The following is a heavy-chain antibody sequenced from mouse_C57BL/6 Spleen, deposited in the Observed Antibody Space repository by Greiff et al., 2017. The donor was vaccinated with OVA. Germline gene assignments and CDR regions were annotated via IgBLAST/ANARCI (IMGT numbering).Heavy chain of an antibody. CDR3: ARSMVTTGYAMDY. J-gene: IGHJ4*01. V-gene: IGHV3-8*01. D-gene: IGHD2-2*01. CDR1: GYSITSDY. CDR2: ISYSGST. Sequence: DVKLQESGPGLAKPSQTLSLTCSVTGYSITSDYWNWIRKFPGNKLEYMGYISYSGSTYYNPSLKSRISITRDTSKNQYYLQLNSVTTEDTATYYCARSMVTTGYAMDYWGQGTSVTVSS.